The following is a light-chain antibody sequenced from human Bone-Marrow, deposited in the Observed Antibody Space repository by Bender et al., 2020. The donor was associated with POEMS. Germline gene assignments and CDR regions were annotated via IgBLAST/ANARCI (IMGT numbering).Light chain of an antibody. CDR1: SSDVGKFIL. J-gene: IGLJ2*01. CDR2: EGN. V-gene: IGLV2-23*01. CDR3: CSYAGSRV. Sequence: QSALTQPASVSGSPGQSITISCTGTSSDVGKFILVSWYQQHPGKAPKLIIYEGNERPSGLSNRFSGSKSGNTASLTISGLQAEDEADYYCCSYAGSRVFGGGTKLTVL.